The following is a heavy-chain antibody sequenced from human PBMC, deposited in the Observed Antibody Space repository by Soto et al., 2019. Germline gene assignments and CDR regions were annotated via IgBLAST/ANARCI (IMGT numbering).Heavy chain of an antibody. V-gene: IGHV1-2*02. CDR3: ARERIVVDTGKFFHYGMDV. D-gene: IGHD3-22*01. J-gene: IGHJ6*02. Sequence: ASVKVSCKASGYTFTGYYLHWVRQAPGQGLEWMAWINPTSGDTNYAQRFQGRVTVTRETSISTAYMDLSRLTSDDTAIYYCARERIVVDTGKFFHYGMDVWGQGTTVTVSS. CDR1: GYTFTGYY. CDR2: INPTSGDT.